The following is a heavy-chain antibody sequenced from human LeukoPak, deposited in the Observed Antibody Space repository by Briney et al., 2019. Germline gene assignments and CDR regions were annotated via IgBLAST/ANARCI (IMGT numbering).Heavy chain of an antibody. CDR3: ARDIVVVPAAQDY. V-gene: IGHV4-38-2*02. D-gene: IGHD2-2*01. CDR1: GYSISSGYY. CDR2: IYHSGST. Sequence: SETLSLTCAVSGYSISSGYYWGWIRQPPGKGLEWIGSIYHSGSTYHNPSLKSRVTISVDTSKNQFSLKLSSVTAADTAMYYCARDIVVVPAAQDYWGQGTLVTVSS. J-gene: IGHJ4*02.